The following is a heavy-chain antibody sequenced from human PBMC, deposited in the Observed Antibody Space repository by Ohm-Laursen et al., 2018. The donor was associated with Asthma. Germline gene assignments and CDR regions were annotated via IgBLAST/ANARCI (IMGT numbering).Heavy chain of an antibody. J-gene: IGHJ4*02. Sequence: SLRLSCAASGFTFSSYSMNWVRQAPGKGLEWVSYISSSSSTIYYADSVKGRFTISRDNAKNSLYLQMNSLRAEDTAVYYCARDPTVDYGDYALDFDYWGQGTLVTVSS. CDR1: GFTFSSYS. CDR2: ISSSSSTI. D-gene: IGHD4-17*01. CDR3: ARDPTVDYGDYALDFDY. V-gene: IGHV3-48*01.